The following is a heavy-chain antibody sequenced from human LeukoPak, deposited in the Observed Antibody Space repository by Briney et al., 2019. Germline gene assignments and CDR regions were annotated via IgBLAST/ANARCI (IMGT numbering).Heavy chain of an antibody. J-gene: IGHJ4*02. CDR1: GFTFSSYS. V-gene: IGHV3-21*01. Sequence: GGSLRLSCAASGFTFSSYSMNWVRQAPGKGLEWVSSISSSSGYIYYADSVKGRFTISRDNAKNSLYLQMNSLRAEGTAVYYCATSPGLGYSGSLTGVDYRGQGTLVTVSS. CDR3: ATSPGLGYSGSLTGVDY. D-gene: IGHD6-6*01. CDR2: ISSSSGYI.